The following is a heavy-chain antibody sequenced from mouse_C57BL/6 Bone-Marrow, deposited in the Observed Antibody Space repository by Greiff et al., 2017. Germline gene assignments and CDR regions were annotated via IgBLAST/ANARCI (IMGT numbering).Heavy chain of an antibody. CDR1: GFTFSSYG. CDR2: ISSGGSYT. V-gene: IGHV5-6*01. D-gene: IGHD1-1*01. J-gene: IGHJ1*03. CDR3: ARVLRTRSYWYFDV. Sequence: EVNVVESGGDLVKPGGSLKLSCAASGFTFSSYGMSWVRQTPDKRLEWVATISSGGSYTYYPDSVKGRFTISRDNAKNTLYLQMSSLKSEDTAMYYCARVLRTRSYWYFDVWGTGTTVTVSS.